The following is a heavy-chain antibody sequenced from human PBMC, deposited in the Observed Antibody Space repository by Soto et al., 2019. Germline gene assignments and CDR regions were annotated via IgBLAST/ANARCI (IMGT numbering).Heavy chain of an antibody. D-gene: IGHD3-10*01. CDR3: TRVTESTLDP. CDR2: IYDSGTT. CDR1: GGSISRYY. Sequence: SETLSLTCTVSGGSISRYYWSWIRQPPGKGLEWIGYIYDSGTTHYNPSLESRVTISIDTSKNQSSLQLNSVTAADTAMYFCTRVTESTLDPWGQGTLVTVSS. J-gene: IGHJ5*02. V-gene: IGHV4-59*01.